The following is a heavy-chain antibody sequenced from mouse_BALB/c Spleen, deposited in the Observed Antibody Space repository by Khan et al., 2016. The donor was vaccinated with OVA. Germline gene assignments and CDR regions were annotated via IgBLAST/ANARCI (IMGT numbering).Heavy chain of an antibody. CDR2: IYPYNDDT. V-gene: IGHV1S136*01. CDR1: GYTFTDYV. CDR3: ARAATDYYTLEY. Sequence: EVQLQESGPELVKPGASVKMSCKASGYTFTDYVMHWVRQKPGQGLEWIGYIYPYNDDTESSERFKGKATLTLDKSSSTAYMDLSGLTSADSSVDYCARAATDYYTLEYWGQGTSVTVSS. D-gene: IGHD1-1*01. J-gene: IGHJ4*01.